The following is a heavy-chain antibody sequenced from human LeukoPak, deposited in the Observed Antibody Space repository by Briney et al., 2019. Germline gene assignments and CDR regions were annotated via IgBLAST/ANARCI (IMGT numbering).Heavy chain of an antibody. D-gene: IGHD2-2*01. CDR1: GGTFSSYD. Sequence: SVKVSCKASGGTFSSYDISWVRQAPGQGLEWMGGIIPIFGTANYAQKFQGRVTITADESTSTAYMELSSLRSEDTAVYYCARDIVVVPAATNNWFDPWGQGTLVTVSS. J-gene: IGHJ5*02. CDR2: IIPIFGTA. CDR3: ARDIVVVPAATNNWFDP. V-gene: IGHV1-69*01.